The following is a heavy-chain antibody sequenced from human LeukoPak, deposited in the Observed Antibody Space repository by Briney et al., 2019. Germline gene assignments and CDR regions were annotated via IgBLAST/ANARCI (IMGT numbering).Heavy chain of an antibody. V-gene: IGHV4-59*01. D-gene: IGHD4-11*01. CDR1: GGSISDYY. CDR2: IYYSGST. CDR3: ARDAATVTTGFDY. J-gene: IGHJ4*02. Sequence: SETLSLTCTVSGGSISDYYWSWIRQPPGRGLEWLGYIYYSGSTHYNPSLKSRVTISVDTSKNQFSLKLSSVTAADTAVYYCARDAATVTTGFDYWGQGTLVTVSS.